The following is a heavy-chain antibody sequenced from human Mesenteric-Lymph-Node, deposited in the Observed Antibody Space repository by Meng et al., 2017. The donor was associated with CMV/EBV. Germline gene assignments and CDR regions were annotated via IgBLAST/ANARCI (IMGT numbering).Heavy chain of an antibody. CDR3: TREAAAEYYFDH. D-gene: IGHD6-13*01. Sequence: SQTLSLTCAISGDSVSSNSAAWNWIRQSPSRGLEWLGRTYYRSQWYNDYAVSVKSRTTINPDTSKNQFSLQLNSVTPEDSAIYYCTREAAAEYYFDHWGRGTLVTVSS. CDR2: TYYRSQWYN. CDR1: GDSVSSNSAA. V-gene: IGHV6-1*01. J-gene: IGHJ4*02.